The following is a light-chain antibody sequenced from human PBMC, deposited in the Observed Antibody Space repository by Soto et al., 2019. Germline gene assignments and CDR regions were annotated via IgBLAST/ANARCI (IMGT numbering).Light chain of an antibody. Sequence: QSALTQPPSVSGAPGQRVTISCTGSSSNIGAGYDVHWYQQLPGTAPKLLIYGNSNRPSGVPDRFSGSKSGTSASLAITGLQAEDEADYYCQSYDSSLSAHVVSGGGTKLTVL. CDR1: SSNIGAGYD. V-gene: IGLV1-40*01. J-gene: IGLJ2*01. CDR2: GNS. CDR3: QSYDSSLSAHVV.